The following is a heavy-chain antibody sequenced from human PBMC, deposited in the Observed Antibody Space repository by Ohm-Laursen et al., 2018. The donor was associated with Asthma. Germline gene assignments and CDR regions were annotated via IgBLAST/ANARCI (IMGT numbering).Heavy chain of an antibody. CDR2: ISGSADST. CDR3: ARERWEKYYFDY. CDR1: GITFSSYA. D-gene: IGHD1-26*01. Sequence: SLRLSCAASGITFSSYAMSWVRQAPGKGLEWVSAISGSADSTYYADSVKGRFTISRDNSKNTLYLQMNSLRAEDTAVYYCARERWEKYYFDYWGQGTLVTVSS. V-gene: IGHV3-23*01. J-gene: IGHJ4*02.